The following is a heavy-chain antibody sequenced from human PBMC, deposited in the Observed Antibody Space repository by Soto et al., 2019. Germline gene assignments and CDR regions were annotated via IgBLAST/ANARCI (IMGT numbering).Heavy chain of an antibody. D-gene: IGHD1-26*01. J-gene: IGHJ6*02. Sequence: PXGFLRLSSAASGFLFSDYGMHWVRQAPGKGLEWVALITNDGNNEYYRESVKGRFSISRGRSTNTVDLLMNSLRPEDTGVYYCAKEGPGGGRHFYYAMDVCGQGTTVTVSS. CDR1: GFLFSDYG. CDR3: AKEGPGGGRHFYYAMDV. V-gene: IGHV3-30*02. CDR2: ITNDGNNE.